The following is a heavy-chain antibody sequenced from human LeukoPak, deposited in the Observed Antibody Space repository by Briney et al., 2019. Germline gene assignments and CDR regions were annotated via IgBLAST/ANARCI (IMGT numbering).Heavy chain of an antibody. CDR1: GFTFDDYG. D-gene: IGHD6-13*01. CDR2: INWNGGST. Sequence: GGSLRLSCAASGFTFDDYGMSWVRQAPGKGLEWVSGINWNGGSTGYADSVKGRFTISRDNAKNSLYLQMNSLRAEDTALYYCARKGIAAAGIYYYYYYMDVWGKGTTVTVS. V-gene: IGHV3-20*04. CDR3: ARKGIAAAGIYYYYYYMDV. J-gene: IGHJ6*03.